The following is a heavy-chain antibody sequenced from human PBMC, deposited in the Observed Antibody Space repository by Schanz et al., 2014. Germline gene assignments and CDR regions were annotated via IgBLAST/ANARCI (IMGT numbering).Heavy chain of an antibody. V-gene: IGHV1-8*02. D-gene: IGHD1-26*01. J-gene: IGHJ6*03. Sequence: QGQLVQSGAEVKKPGASVKVSCKASGYTFTSYDINWVRQAPGQGLEWMGWMNPNSGNTGYAQKFQGRVTMTRHTTMSTAYMKLSSLRSEDTDVYYCARGPVSVGPYHYYMDDWGKGTTVTVSS. CDR1: GYTFTSYD. CDR3: ARGPVSVGPYHYYMDD. CDR2: MNPNSGNT.